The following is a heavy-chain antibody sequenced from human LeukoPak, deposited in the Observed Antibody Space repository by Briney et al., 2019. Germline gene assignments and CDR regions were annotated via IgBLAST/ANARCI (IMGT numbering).Heavy chain of an antibody. CDR2: ISAYNGNT. CDR1: GYTFTSYA. D-gene: IGHD1-26*01. CDR3: ARDWGWVIVGATDAFDI. Sequence: GASVKVSCKASGYTFTSYAMNWVRQAPGQGLEWMGWISAYNGNTNYAQKLQGRVTMTTDTSTSTAYMELRSLRSDDTAVYYCARDWGWVIVGATDAFDIWGQGTMVTVSS. J-gene: IGHJ3*02. V-gene: IGHV1-18*01.